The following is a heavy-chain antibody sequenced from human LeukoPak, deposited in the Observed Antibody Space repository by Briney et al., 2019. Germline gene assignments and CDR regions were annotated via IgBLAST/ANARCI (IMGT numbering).Heavy chain of an antibody. J-gene: IGHJ6*02. CDR3: ARDRVVVVVAASYYYYYGMDV. V-gene: IGHV4-59*01. CDR2: IYYSGIT. D-gene: IGHD2-15*01. CDR1: GGSISSYY. Sequence: PSETLSLTCTVPGGSISSYYWSWIRQPPGKGREWIGYIYYSGITNYNPSLKSRVTISVDTSKNQFSLKLSSVTAADAAVYYCARDRVVVVVAASYYYYYGMDVWGQGTTVTVSS.